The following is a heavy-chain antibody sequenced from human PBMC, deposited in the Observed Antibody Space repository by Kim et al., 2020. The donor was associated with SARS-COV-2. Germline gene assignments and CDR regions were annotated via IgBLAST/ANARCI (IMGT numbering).Heavy chain of an antibody. D-gene: IGHD6-13*01. Sequence: GGSLRLSCAGSGFTFSSYAMSWVRQAPGRGLEWVSSVSGALSGSDGSTYYADSVKGRFTISRDNSKNTLYLHMNTLRAEDTAVYYCAKARSVAAPSPFD. CDR2: LSGSDGST. V-gene: IGHV3-23*01. CDR1: GFTFSSYA. CDR3: AKARSVAAPSPFD. J-gene: IGHJ4*01.